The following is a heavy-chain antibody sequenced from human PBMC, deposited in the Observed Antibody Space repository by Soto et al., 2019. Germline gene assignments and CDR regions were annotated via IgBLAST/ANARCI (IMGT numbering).Heavy chain of an antibody. CDR2: INAGNGNT. CDR3: ARDPSYYGMDV. V-gene: IGHV1-3*05. CDR1: GYTFTSYA. Sequence: QVQLVQSGAEEKKPGASVKVSCKASGYTFTSYAMHWVRQAPGQRLEWMGWINAGNGNTKYSQKFQGRVTITRDTSSSTAYMELSSLRSEDTAVYYCARDPSYYGMDVWGQGTTVTVSS. J-gene: IGHJ6*02.